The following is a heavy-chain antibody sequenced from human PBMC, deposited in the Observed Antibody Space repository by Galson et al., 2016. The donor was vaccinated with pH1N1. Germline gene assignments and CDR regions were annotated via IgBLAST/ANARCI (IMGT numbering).Heavy chain of an antibody. CDR3: ARDLMGGTYAADY. D-gene: IGHD1-26*01. CDR2: ISPGSTKT. J-gene: IGHJ4*02. CDR1: GYTFTRYG. Sequence: SCKASGYTFTRYGMHWVRQAPGQSLEWMGWISPGSTKTKYSQKFQGRVTVTRDSSATTAYMELSRLTFEATAVYYCARDLMGGTYAADYWGQGTQVTVS. V-gene: IGHV1-3*01.